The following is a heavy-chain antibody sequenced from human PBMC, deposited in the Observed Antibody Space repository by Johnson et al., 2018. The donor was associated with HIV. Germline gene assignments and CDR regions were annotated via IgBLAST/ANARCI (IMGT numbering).Heavy chain of an antibody. CDR2: INWNGGST. CDR3: AGGRDGYNFGAFDI. D-gene: IGHD5-24*01. Sequence: VQLVESGGGVVRPGGSLRLSCAASRFTFNNYAMSWVRQVPGEGLEWVSGINWNGGSTAYADSVKGRCTISRDNGKNSLYLQMNSLRAEDTAVYYCAGGRDGYNFGAFDIWGQGTMVTVSS. V-gene: IGHV3-20*04. CDR1: RFTFNNYA. J-gene: IGHJ3*02.